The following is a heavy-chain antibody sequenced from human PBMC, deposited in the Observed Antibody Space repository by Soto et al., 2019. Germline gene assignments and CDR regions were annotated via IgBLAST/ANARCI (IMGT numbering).Heavy chain of an antibody. D-gene: IGHD2-2*01. CDR2: INAGNGNT. CDR3: AREGELGYCSSNSCRHDAFDI. CDR1: GYTFTSYA. V-gene: IGHV1-3*01. Sequence: ASVKVSCKASGYTFTSYAMHWVRQAPGQRLEWMGWINAGNGNTKYSQKFQGRVTITRDTSASTAYMELSSLRSEDTAVYYCAREGELGYCSSNSCRHDAFDIWGQGTMVTVSS. J-gene: IGHJ3*02.